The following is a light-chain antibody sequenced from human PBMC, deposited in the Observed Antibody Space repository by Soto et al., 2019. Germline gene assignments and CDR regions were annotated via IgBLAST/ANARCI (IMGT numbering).Light chain of an antibody. CDR1: QSVSRN. CDR2: DAS. J-gene: IGKJ4*01. Sequence: EIVLTQSPATLSLSPGERATLSCRASQSVSRNLAWYQRRPGQAPRLLIYDASNRATGIPARFSGSGSGTDFTLTISSLEPEDFAVYYCQQRSNWPPLSFGGGTKVEIK. V-gene: IGKV3-11*01. CDR3: QQRSNWPPLS.